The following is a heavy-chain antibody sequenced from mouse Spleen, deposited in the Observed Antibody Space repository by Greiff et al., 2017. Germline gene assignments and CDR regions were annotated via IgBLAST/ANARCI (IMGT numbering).Heavy chain of an antibody. CDR3: ARRVYGNYGFDY. V-gene: IGHV1-69*01. D-gene: IGHD2-1*01. Sequence: QVQLQQPGAELVMPGASVKMSCKASGYTFTDYWMHWVKQRPGQGLEWIGAIDTSDSYTSYNQKFKGKATLTVDESSSTAYMQLSSLTSEDSAVYYCARRVYGNYGFDYWGQGTTLTVSS. J-gene: IGHJ2*01. CDR1: GYTFTDYW. CDR2: IDTSDSYT.